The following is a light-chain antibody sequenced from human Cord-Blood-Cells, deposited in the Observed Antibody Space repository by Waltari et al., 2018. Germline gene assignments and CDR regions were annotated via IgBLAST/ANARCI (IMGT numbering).Light chain of an antibody. V-gene: IGLV2-8*01. Sequence: QSALTQPPSASGAPGQSVTISCTGTSSGVGGYNNVSWYQQHPGKAPKLMIYEVSKRPSGVPDRFSGSKSGNKASLTVSGLQAEDEADYYCSSYAGSNSYVFGTGTKVTVL. CDR2: EVS. J-gene: IGLJ1*01. CDR1: SSGVGGYNN. CDR3: SSYAGSNSYV.